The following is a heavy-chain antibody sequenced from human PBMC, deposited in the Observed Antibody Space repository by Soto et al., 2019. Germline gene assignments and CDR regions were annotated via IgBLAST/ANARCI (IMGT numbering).Heavy chain of an antibody. J-gene: IGHJ4*02. CDR2: INHSGST. Sequence: PXGTLSLTCAVYGGSFSGYYWSGIRQPPGKGLEWIGEINHSGSTNYNPSLKSRVTISVDTSKNQFSLKLSSVTAADTAVYYCARGLRASYYYDSSGLRYWGQGTLVTVS. D-gene: IGHD3-22*01. CDR3: ARGLRASYYYDSSGLRY. CDR1: GGSFSGYY. V-gene: IGHV4-34*01.